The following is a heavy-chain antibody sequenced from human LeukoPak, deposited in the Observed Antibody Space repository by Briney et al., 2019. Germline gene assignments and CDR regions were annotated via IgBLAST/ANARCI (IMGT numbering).Heavy chain of an antibody. D-gene: IGHD6-13*01. V-gene: IGHV3-23*01. CDR2: ISGSGGST. CDR1: GFTFSSYA. J-gene: IGHJ4*02. Sequence: PGGSLRLSCAASGFTFSSYAMSWVRQAPGKGLEWVSAISGSGGSTYYADSVKGRFTISRDNSKNTLYLQMNSLRAEDTAVYYRAKDTSRAAAGTFLFDYWGQGTLVTVSS. CDR3: AKDTSRAAAGTFLFDY.